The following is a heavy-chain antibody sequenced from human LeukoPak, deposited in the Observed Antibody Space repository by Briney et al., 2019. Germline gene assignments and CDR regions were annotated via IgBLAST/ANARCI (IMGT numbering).Heavy chain of an antibody. CDR3: ASRSSGSYFSLVDY. CDR1: GFTFSSYS. V-gene: IGHV3-21*01. Sequence: PGGSLRLSCAASGFTFSSYSMNWVRQAPGKGLEWVSSISSSSSYIYYADSVKGRFTISRDNAKNSLYLQMNSLRAEDTAVYYCASRSSGSYFSLVDYWGQGTLVTVSS. J-gene: IGHJ4*02. CDR2: ISSSSSYI. D-gene: IGHD1-26*01.